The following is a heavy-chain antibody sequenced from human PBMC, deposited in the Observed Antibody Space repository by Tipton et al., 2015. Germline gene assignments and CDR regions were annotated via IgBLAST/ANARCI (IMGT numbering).Heavy chain of an antibody. D-gene: IGHD3-9*01. Sequence: TLSLTCSVSGGSIDSYYWSWIRQPPGMRLEWIGYIDFRGSTEYNPSLKSRVSISVDTSKNQFSLRLNSVTAADTAVYYCACQDYDSLTRDYQTVDYWGQGTLVTVSS. CDR3: ACQDYDSLTRDYQTVDY. CDR1: GGSIDSYY. J-gene: IGHJ4*02. V-gene: IGHV4-59*01. CDR2: IDFRGST.